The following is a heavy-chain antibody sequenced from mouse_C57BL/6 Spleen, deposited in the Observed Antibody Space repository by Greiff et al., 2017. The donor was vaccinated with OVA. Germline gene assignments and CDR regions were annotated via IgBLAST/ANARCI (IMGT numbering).Heavy chain of an antibody. V-gene: IGHV5-9-1*02. J-gene: IGHJ2*01. CDR1: GFTFSSYA. D-gene: IGHD3-2*02. CDR3: TRARSSGYYDY. Sequence: EVHLVESGEGLVKPGGSLKLSCAASGFTFSSYAMSWVRQTPEKRLEWVAYISSGGDYIYYADTVKGRFTISRDNARNTLYLQMSSLKSEDTAMYYCTRARSSGYYDYWGKGTTLTVPS. CDR2: ISSGGDYI.